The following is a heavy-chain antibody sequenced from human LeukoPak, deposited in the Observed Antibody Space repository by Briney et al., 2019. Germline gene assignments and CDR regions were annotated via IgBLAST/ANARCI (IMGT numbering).Heavy chain of an antibody. CDR3: ARDRRITIFGVVVE. D-gene: IGHD3-3*01. CDR2: IKQDGSEK. V-gene: IGHV3-7*01. J-gene: IGHJ4*02. CDR1: GFTFSSYA. Sequence: GGSLRLSCAASGFTFSSYAMSWVRQAPGKGLEWLASIKQDGSEKYYVDSVKGRFTISRDNAKNSLYLQMNSLRAEDTAVYYCARDRRITIFGVVVEWGQGTLVTVSS.